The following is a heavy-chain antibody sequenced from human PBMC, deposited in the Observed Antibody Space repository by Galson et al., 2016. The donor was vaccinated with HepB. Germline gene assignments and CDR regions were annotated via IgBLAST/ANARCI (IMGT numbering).Heavy chain of an antibody. CDR3: AKVGHAFWYTYFAHAYYFDY. J-gene: IGHJ4*02. V-gene: IGHV3-23*01. Sequence: SLRLSCAASGFTFSNYAMSWVRQAPGKGLEGVSTIYGSGGSTFHADSVKGRFTISRDNSKHTLYLQMRSLRAEDTAVYYCAKVGHAFWYTYFAHAYYFDYWGQGNLVTVSS. CDR2: IYGSGGST. D-gene: IGHD3-3*01. CDR1: GFTFSNYA.